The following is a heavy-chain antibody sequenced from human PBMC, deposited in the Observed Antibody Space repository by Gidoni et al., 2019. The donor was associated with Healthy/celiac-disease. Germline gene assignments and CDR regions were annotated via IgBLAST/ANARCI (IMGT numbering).Heavy chain of an antibody. V-gene: IGHV4-34*01. CDR1: GGSFSGYY. CDR2: INHSGST. J-gene: IGHJ2*01. D-gene: IGHD6-6*01. Sequence: QVQLQQWGAGLLKPSETLSLTCAVYGGSFSGYYWSWIRQPPGKGLEWIGEINHSGSTNYNPSLKSRVTISVDTSKNQFSLKLSSVTAADTAVYYCARGFRGCINTQKAARQGCGYFDLWGRGTLVTVSS. CDR3: ARGFRGCINTQKAARQGCGYFDL.